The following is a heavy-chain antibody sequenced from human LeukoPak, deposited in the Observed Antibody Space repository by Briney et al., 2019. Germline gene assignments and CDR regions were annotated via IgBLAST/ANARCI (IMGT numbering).Heavy chain of an antibody. Sequence: GGSIRLSCVASGFAFSKNGMHWVRQAPGKGPEWVAVIWYDGSKKYYADSVKGRFTVSRDNSKNMLYLQMNSLRAEDTAVYYCARLSGSYLDYWGQGTLVSVSS. CDR1: GFAFSKNG. CDR2: IWYDGSKK. D-gene: IGHD1-26*01. V-gene: IGHV3-33*01. J-gene: IGHJ4*02. CDR3: ARLSGSYLDY.